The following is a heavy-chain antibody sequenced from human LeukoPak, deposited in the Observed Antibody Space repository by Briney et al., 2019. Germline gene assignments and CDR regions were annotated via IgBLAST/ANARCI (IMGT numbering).Heavy chain of an antibody. Sequence: SETLSLTCAVYGGSFSGYYWSWIRQPAGKGLEWIGRIYTSGSTNYNPSLKSRVTISVDTSKNQFSLKLSSVTAADTAVYYCARIPIVASDWYFDLWGRGTLVTVSS. D-gene: IGHD5-12*01. CDR2: IYTSGST. CDR3: ARIPIVASDWYFDL. J-gene: IGHJ2*01. CDR1: GGSFSGYY. V-gene: IGHV4-59*10.